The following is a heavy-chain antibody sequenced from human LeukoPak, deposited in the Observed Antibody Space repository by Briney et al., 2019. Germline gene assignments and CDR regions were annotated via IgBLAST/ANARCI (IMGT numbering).Heavy chain of an antibody. V-gene: IGHV3-23*01. CDR2: VSGSGDST. Sequence: PGGSLRLSCAASGFTFSSYAMSWVRQAPGKGLEWVSTVSGSGDSTWYADSVKGRFTISRDNSKNTLYLQMNSLRAEDTAVYYCAKALRKYNGYAKDSEYWGQGTLVTVSS. CDR1: GFTFSSYA. D-gene: IGHD5-12*01. J-gene: IGHJ4*02. CDR3: AKALRKYNGYAKDSEY.